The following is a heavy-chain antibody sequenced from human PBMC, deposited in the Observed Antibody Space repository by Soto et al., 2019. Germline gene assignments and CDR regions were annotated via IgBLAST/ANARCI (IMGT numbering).Heavy chain of an antibody. J-gene: IGHJ4*02. D-gene: IGHD2-21*02. CDR3: ALEPTGTAGFDY. V-gene: IGHV1-2*02. CDR1: GHTFTGNH. CDR2: IDLDIGDT. Sequence: QVQMVQSGAEVKKPGASVKVSCKSSGHTFTGNHMHWVRQDPGQGLEWMGLIDLDIGDTKYAQKFQGRVTLTSDTSVTTAYMELRGLRSDDTAVYYCALEPTGTAGFDYWGQGTLVTVSS.